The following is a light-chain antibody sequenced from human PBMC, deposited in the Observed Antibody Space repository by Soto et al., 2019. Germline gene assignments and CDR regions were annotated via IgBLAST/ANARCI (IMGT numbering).Light chain of an antibody. CDR2: DAS. J-gene: IGKJ1*01. V-gene: IGKV3-11*01. CDR3: QQYATSPLT. CDR1: QSVSID. Sequence: EIVLTQSPATLSLSPGERATLSCRASQSVSIDLAWYQQKPGQAPRLLIYDASNRATGIAARFSGGGSGTDFTLTISSPEPEDFAVYYCQQYATSPLTFGHGTKVDIK.